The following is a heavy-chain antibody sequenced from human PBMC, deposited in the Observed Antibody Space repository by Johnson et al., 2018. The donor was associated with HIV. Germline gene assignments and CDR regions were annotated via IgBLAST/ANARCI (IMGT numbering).Heavy chain of an antibody. CDR1: GFTFSSYS. Sequence: QEKLVESGGGVVQPGRSLRLSCAASGFTFSSYSMHWVRQAPGKGLEWVAIISNDGSNTYFADSVKGRFTISRDNFKNTVYLQMNSLRTVDTAVYYCARGYTWNDVSIWGQGTMVTVSS. J-gene: IGHJ3*02. CDR3: ARGYTWNDVSI. V-gene: IGHV3-30*01. D-gene: IGHD1-1*01. CDR2: ISNDGSNT.